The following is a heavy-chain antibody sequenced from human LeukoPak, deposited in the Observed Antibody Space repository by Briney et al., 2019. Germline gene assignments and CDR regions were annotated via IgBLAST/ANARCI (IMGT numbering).Heavy chain of an antibody. J-gene: IGHJ4*02. CDR3: SREGIHYGVTVY. V-gene: IGHV1-18*01. CDR2: ISAYNGNT. D-gene: IGHD4-17*01. CDR1: GYTFTSYG. Sequence: ASVKVSCKASGYTFTSYGIRWVRQAPGQGLEWMGGISAYNGNTNYAQKLQGRATMTTDTSTSTAYMELRSLRSDDTAVYYCSREGIHYGVTVYWGQGTLVTVSS.